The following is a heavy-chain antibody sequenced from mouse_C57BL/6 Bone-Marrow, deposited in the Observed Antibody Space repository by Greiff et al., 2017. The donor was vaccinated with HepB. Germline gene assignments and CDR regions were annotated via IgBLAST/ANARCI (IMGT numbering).Heavy chain of an antibody. CDR1: GYTFTDYY. D-gene: IGHD2-4*01. Sequence: VQLQQSGPELVKPGASVKISCKASGYTFTDYYMNWVKQSHGKSLEWIGDINPNNGGTSYNQKFKGKATLTVDKSSSTAYMELRSLTSEDSAVYYCARLRRRWYFDVWGTGTTVTVSS. CDR2: INPNNGGT. V-gene: IGHV1-26*01. J-gene: IGHJ1*03. CDR3: ARLRRRWYFDV.